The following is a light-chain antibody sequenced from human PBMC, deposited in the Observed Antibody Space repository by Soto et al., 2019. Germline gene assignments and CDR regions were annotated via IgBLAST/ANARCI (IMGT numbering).Light chain of an antibody. CDR3: QHYNSYSEA. Sequence: DIQMTQSPSSLSASVGDRVTITCQASQDISNSLNWYQQKPGKAPKLLIYDASNLNTGVPSRFSGSGSETHFTFTISSLQPEDFATYYCQHYNSYSEAFGQGTKVDIK. CDR1: QDISNS. J-gene: IGKJ1*01. V-gene: IGKV1-33*01. CDR2: DAS.